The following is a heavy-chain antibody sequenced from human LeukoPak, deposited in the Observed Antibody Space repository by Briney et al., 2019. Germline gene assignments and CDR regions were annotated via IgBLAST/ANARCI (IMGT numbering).Heavy chain of an antibody. CDR1: GYSFSSYW. D-gene: IGHD2-2*01. Sequence: GESLKISCKGSGYSFSSYWIGWVRQMPGKGLEWMGIIYPGDSDTRYSPSFQGQVTISADKSISTAYLQWSSLKAADTAIYYCARQWGDCSSTSCYSADWGQGTLVTVSS. CDR3: ARQWGDCSSTSCYSAD. CDR2: IYPGDSDT. V-gene: IGHV5-51*01. J-gene: IGHJ4*02.